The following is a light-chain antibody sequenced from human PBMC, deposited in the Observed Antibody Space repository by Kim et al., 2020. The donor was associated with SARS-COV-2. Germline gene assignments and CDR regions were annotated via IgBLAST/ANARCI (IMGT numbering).Light chain of an antibody. CDR3: QSYDSSNWV. V-gene: IGLV6-57*02. CDR2: EDN. Sequence: NFMLTQPHSVSESPGKTVTISCTGSIGSIASNYVQWYQQRPGSAPTTVIYEDNQRPSGVPDRFSGSIDSSSNSASLTISGLKTEDEADYYCQSYDSSNWVFGGGTQLTVL. CDR1: IGSIASNY. J-gene: IGLJ3*02.